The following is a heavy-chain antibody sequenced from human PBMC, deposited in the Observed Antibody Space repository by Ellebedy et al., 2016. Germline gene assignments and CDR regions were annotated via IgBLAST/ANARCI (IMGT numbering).Heavy chain of an antibody. V-gene: IGHV2-5*01. D-gene: IGHD4-11*01. CDR3: AHRTTVTSVDY. CDR2: TYGNDDK. J-gene: IGHJ4*02. CDR1: GFSLTTNQVV. Sequence: SGPTLVKPTETLTLTCTFSGFSLTTNQVVVGWVRPPPGKALEWLTFTYGNDDKRYNPSLKSRLTITRDTSKNQVVLTMTNMDPVDTGTYFCAHRTTVTSVDYWGQGTLVTVSS.